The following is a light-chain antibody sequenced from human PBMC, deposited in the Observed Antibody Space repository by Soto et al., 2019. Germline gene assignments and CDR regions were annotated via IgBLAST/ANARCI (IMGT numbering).Light chain of an antibody. CDR3: QHRSNWPS. CDR2: DAS. V-gene: IGKV3-11*01. Sequence: EIVLTQSPATLSLSPGERATLSCRASQGVSSYLAWYQQNPGQAPRLLIYDASNRATGIPARFSGSGSGTDFTLTISSLEPEDFAVYYCQHRSNWPSFGPGTKVDIK. CDR1: QGVSSY. J-gene: IGKJ3*01.